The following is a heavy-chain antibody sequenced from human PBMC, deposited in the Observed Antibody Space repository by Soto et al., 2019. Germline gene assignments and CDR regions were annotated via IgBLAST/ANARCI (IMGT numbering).Heavy chain of an antibody. CDR1: GYTFTSYY. Sequence: ASVKVSCKASGYTFTSYYMHWVRQAPGQGLEWMGIINPSGGSTSYAQKFQGRVTMTRDTSTSTVYMELSSLRSEDTAVYYCARIQPDWRYSNTYYGMDVWGQGTTVTVSS. J-gene: IGHJ6*02. V-gene: IGHV1-46*03. CDR2: INPSGGST. CDR3: ARIQPDWRYSNTYYGMDV. D-gene: IGHD4-4*01.